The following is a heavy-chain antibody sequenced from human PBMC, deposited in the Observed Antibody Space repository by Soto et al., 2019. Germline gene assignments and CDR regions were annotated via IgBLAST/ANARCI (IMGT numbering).Heavy chain of an antibody. V-gene: IGHV3-48*01. Sequence: PGGSLRLSCAASGFTFSSYSMNWFRQAPGKGLEWVSYISSSSSTIYYADSVKGRFTISRDNAKNSLYLQTNSLRAEDTAVYYCAIDVGVAAAGDFGGQGTLVTVSA. J-gene: IGHJ4*02. CDR3: AIDVGVAAAGDF. CDR1: GFTFSSYS. CDR2: ISSSSSTI. D-gene: IGHD2-21*01.